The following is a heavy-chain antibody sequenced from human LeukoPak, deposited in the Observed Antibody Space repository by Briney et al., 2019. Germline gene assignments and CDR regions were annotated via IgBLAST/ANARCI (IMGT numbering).Heavy chain of an antibody. CDR2: ISGSGGST. CDR3: AKVQVSMIADAFDI. V-gene: IGHV3-23*01. Sequence: GGSLRLSCAASGFTFSNAWMSWVRQAPGKGLEWVSAISGSGGSTYYADSVKGRFTISRDNSKNTLYLQMNSLRAEDTAVYYCAKVQVSMIADAFDIWGRGTMVTVSS. D-gene: IGHD2-21*01. CDR1: GFTFSNAW. J-gene: IGHJ3*02.